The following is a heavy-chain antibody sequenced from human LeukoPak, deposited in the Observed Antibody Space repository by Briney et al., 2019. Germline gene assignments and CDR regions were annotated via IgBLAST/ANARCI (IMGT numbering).Heavy chain of an antibody. CDR1: GDSVSSNSAA. V-gene: IGHV6-1*01. CDR2: TYYRSKWYN. Sequence: SQTLSLTCALSGDSVSSNSAAWNWIRQSPSRGLEWLGRTYYRSKWYNDYAVSVKSRITINPDTSKNQFSLQLNSVTPEDTAVYYCARTVVPAPGYYYYMDVWGKGTTVTVSS. J-gene: IGHJ6*03. CDR3: ARTVVPAPGYYYYMDV. D-gene: IGHD2-2*01.